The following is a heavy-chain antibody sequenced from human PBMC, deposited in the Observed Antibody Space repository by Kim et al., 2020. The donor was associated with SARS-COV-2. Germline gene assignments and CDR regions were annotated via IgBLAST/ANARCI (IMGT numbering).Heavy chain of an antibody. Sequence: YADDVKGRFTICRDKSKNTLFLQMNSLRAEDTAMYYCARVDSGYDDNYFDYWGQGTLVTVSS. J-gene: IGHJ4*02. V-gene: IGHV3-33*01. D-gene: IGHD5-12*01. CDR3: ARVDSGYDDNYFDY.